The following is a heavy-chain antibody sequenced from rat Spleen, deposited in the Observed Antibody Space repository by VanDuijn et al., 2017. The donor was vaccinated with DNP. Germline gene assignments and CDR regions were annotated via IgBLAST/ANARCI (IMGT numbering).Heavy chain of an antibody. D-gene: IGHD3-1*01. CDR1: GFTFTDFW. CDR2: INTDGDST. J-gene: IGHJ1*01. V-gene: IGHV5-58*01. CDR3: ARGSTSIYWYFDF. Sequence: EVQLVETGGGLVQPGRSLKLSCIASGFTFTDFWMYWIRQSPGKGLEWVASINTDGDSTYYPDSVAGRFTISRDNARNTVYLQMSSLRSEDTATYYCARGSTSIYWYFDFWGPGTMVTV.